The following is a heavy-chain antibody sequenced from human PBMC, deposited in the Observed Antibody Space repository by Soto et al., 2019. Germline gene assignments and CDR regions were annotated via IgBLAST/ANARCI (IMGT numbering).Heavy chain of an antibody. V-gene: IGHV3-33*01. CDR3: ARATYYDLNYLND. CDR2: IWYDGSEK. J-gene: IGHJ4*02. D-gene: IGHD3-3*01. CDR1: GFTFRSYG. Sequence: PGGSLRLSCEASGFTFRSYGMHWVRQAAGKGLEWVAVIWYDGSEKSYVDSVKGRFTISRDNSKNTLYLQMDSLRSEDTAVYYCARATYYDLNYLNDWGQGTLVTFSS.